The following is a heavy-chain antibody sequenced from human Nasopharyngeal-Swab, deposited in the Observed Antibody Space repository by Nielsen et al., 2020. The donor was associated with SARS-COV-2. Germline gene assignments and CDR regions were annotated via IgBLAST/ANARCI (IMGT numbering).Heavy chain of an antibody. CDR3: AAATSLDYYYYYGMDV. V-gene: IGHV3-21*01. J-gene: IGHJ6*02. CDR1: GFTFNSYS. CDR2: ISSSSSYI. Sequence: GESLKISCAASGFTFNSYSMNWVRQAPGKGLEWVSSISSSSSYIYYADSVKGRFTISRDNAKNSLYLQMNSLRAEDTAVYYCAAATSLDYYYYYGMDVWGQGTTVTVSS. D-gene: IGHD1-26*01.